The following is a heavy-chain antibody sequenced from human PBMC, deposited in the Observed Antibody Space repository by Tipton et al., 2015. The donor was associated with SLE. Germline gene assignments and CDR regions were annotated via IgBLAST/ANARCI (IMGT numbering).Heavy chain of an antibody. CDR2: IHYTGSA. CDR3: AVCSSGPFYFDY. J-gene: IGHJ4*02. Sequence: TLSLTCTVSGGSISSSSYFWGWIRQTPGKGLEWIATIHYTGSADYSPSLRSRVTITVDTSQHQFSLKLNSLTAADTALYYCAVCSSGPFYFDYWGQGTLVTVSS. V-gene: IGHV4-39*07. D-gene: IGHD6-25*01. CDR1: GGSISSSSYF.